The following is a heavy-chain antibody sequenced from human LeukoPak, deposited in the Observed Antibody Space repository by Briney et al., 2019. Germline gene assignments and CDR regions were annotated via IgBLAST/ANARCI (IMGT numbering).Heavy chain of an antibody. V-gene: IGHV1-46*01. CDR2: TNPSGGST. CDR3: ARDRRYYYGSGSYLYGMDV. Sequence: ASVKVSCKASGYTFTSYYMHWVRQAPGQGLEWMGITNPSGGSTSYAQKFQGRVTMTRDTSTSTVYMELSSLRSEDTAVYYCARDRRYYYGSGSYLYGMDVWGQGTTVTVSS. CDR1: GYTFTSYY. J-gene: IGHJ6*02. D-gene: IGHD3-10*01.